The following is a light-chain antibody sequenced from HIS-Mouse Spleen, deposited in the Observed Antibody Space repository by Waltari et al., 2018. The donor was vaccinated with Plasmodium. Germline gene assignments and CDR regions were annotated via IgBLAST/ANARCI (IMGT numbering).Light chain of an antibody. CDR2: DVS. J-gene: IGLJ1*01. V-gene: IGLV2-11*01. CDR1: SSYAGGYNY. Sequence: QSALTQPRSVSGSPGQSVPISCTGTSSYAGGYNYVSWYQQHPGKAPKLMIYDVSKRPSGVPDRFSGSKAGNTASLTISGLQAEDEADYYCCSYAGSYTYVFGTGTKVTVL. CDR3: CSYAGSYTYV.